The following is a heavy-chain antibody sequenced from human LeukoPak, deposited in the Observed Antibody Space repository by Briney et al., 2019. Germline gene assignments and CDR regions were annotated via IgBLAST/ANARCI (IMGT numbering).Heavy chain of an antibody. J-gene: IGHJ3*02. CDR2: IYYSGST. CDR1: GGSISSYY. CDR3: AREPYYYDSSGYPAPGAFDI. V-gene: IGHV4-59*01. Sequence: PSETLSLTCTVSGGSISSYYWSWIRQPPGKGLEWIGYIYYSGSTNYNPSLKSRVTISVDTSKNQFSLKLSSVTAADTAVYHCAREPYYYDSSGYPAPGAFDIWGQGTMVTVSS. D-gene: IGHD3-22*01.